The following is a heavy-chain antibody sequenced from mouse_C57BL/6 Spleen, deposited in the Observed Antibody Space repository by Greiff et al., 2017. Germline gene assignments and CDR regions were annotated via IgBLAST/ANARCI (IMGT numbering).Heavy chain of an antibody. CDR2: IDPSDSYT. D-gene: IGHD1-1*01. V-gene: IGHV1-69*01. CDR3: ASLNDYDSSDRYFEG. CDR1: GYTFTGYW. J-gene: IGHJ1*03. Sequence: VQLQQPGAELVMPGASVKLSCKASGYTFTGYWMHWVKQRPGQGLEWIGEIDPSDSYTNYNQKFKGKSTLTVDKSSSTAYMQLSSLTSEDSAVSYCASLNDYDSSDRYFEGWGTGATVTVSS.